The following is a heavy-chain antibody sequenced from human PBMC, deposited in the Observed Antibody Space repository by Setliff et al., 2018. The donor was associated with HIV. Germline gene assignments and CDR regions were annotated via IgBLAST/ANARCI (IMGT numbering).Heavy chain of an antibody. V-gene: IGHV1-2*02. CDR3: AREQGDYYGSGSYDY. CDR2: INPNSGDA. D-gene: IGHD3-10*01. J-gene: IGHJ4*02. CDR1: GYTFSDYY. Sequence: ASVKVSCKASGYTFSDYYLHWVRQTPGQAIEWMGWINPNSGDAIYAQNFQGRVTMTRDTSINAAYMELRGLRSDDTAVYYCAREQGDYYGSGSYDYWGQGTLVTVSS.